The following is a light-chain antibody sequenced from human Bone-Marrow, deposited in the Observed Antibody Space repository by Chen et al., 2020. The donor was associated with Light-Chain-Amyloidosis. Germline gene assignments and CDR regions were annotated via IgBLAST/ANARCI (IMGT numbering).Light chain of an antibody. CDR3: QSYATNTWI. CDR2: DND. CDR1: SGDIATNY. Sequence: NFILTQDHSVSESPGKTVTISCTRSSGDIATNYVQWYQQRPRSAPTTVIYDNDLRPSGVPDRFSGSIDTSSNAASLTISGLETEDEADYYCQSYATNTWIFGGGTHLTVL. J-gene: IGLJ3*02. V-gene: IGLV6-57*03.